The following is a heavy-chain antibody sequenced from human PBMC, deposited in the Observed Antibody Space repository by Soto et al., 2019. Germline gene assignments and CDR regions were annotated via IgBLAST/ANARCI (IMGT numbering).Heavy chain of an antibody. J-gene: IGHJ5*02. CDR1: GFTFSDYN. V-gene: IGHV3-48*01. D-gene: IGHD2-2*01. Sequence: GGSLRLSCAASGFTFSDYNMNWVRQAPGKGLEWISYISSSSSSTHYVDSVRGRFTISRDNAKNSLYLQMNSLGAEDTAVYYCARGDVVVPTPSPRNWFGPWGQGTLVTVSS. CDR2: ISSSSSST. CDR3: ARGDVVVPTPSPRNWFGP.